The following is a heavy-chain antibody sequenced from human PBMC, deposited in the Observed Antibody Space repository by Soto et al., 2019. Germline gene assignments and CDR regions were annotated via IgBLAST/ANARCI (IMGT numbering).Heavy chain of an antibody. J-gene: IGHJ4*02. D-gene: IGHD2-2*01. CDR3: ARGGCSSTICYFADY. CDR1: GFTCSSYG. CDR2: IWYDGSNK. V-gene: IGHV3-33*01. Sequence: GGSLRLSCAASGFTCSSYGMHWVRQAPGKGLEWVSVIWYDGSNKYYADSVKGRFTISRDNSKNTLYPQMNSLRAENTAVYYCARGGCSSTICYFADYWGQGTLVTVSS.